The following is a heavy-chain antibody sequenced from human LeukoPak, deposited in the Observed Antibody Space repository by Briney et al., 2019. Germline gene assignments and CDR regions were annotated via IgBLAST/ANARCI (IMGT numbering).Heavy chain of an antibody. CDR2: ISWNSGSI. V-gene: IGHV3-9*01. Sequence: GGSLRLSCAASGFTFHQYAIHWVRQVPGKGLDWVSGISWNSGSIGYADSVRGRFTISRDNAKNSVYLQMNSLRAEDTALYYCAKDKAPLYSGYDWDLDFWGQGTLVIVSS. CDR3: AKDKAPLYSGYDWDLDF. D-gene: IGHD5-12*01. CDR1: GFTFHQYA. J-gene: IGHJ4*02.